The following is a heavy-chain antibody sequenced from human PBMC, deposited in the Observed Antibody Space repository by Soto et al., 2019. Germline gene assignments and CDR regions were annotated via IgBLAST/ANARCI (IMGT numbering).Heavy chain of an antibody. V-gene: IGHV5-51*01. CDR2: IYPGDSDT. J-gene: IGHJ3*02. CDR1: GYSFTSYW. CDR3: ARRITIFGVVIPLDAFDI. Sequence: GESLKISCKGSGYSFTSYWIGWVRQMPGKGLEWMGIIYPGDSDTRYRPSFQGQVTISADKSISTAYLQWSSLKASDTAMYYCARRITIFGVVIPLDAFDIWGQGTMVTVSS. D-gene: IGHD3-3*01.